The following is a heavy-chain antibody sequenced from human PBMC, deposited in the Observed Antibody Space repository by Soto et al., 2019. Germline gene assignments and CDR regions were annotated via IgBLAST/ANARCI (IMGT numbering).Heavy chain of an antibody. D-gene: IGHD3-3*01. Sequence: TWGSLRLSCAASGFSFFSYALICFRQSPFKWLEWVSTISGSDGKTFYADSVKGRFSISRDTSQNTLYLQMNSLRADDTAIYYCARWSYLDYWGQGTRVTVSS. CDR1: GFSFFSYA. J-gene: IGHJ4*02. CDR2: ISGSDGKT. V-gene: IGHV3-23*01. CDR3: ARWSYLDY.